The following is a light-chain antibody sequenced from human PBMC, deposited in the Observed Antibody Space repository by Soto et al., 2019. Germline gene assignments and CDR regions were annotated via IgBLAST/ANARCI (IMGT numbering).Light chain of an antibody. CDR3: QSYDSSLRGSV. Sequence: QSVLTQPPSVSGAPGQRVTISCTGSSSNIGAGYDVHWYQHLPGTGPKLLIYGNSNRPSGVPDRFSGSKSGTSASLAITGLQAEDEGHYYCQSYDSSLRGSVFGGGTKVTVL. J-gene: IGLJ2*01. CDR1: SSNIGAGYD. CDR2: GNS. V-gene: IGLV1-40*01.